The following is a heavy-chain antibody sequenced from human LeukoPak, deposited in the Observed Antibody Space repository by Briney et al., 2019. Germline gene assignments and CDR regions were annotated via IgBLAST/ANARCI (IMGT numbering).Heavy chain of an antibody. D-gene: IGHD2-21*02. V-gene: IGHV1-69*04. Sequence: ASVKVSCKASGGTFSSYAISWVRQAPGQGLEWMGRIIPILGIANYAQKFQGRVTITADKSTSTAYMELSSLRSEDTAVYYCARDPPGVLVTATQEDYWGQGTLVTVSS. CDR2: IIPILGIA. J-gene: IGHJ4*02. CDR3: ARDPPGVLVTATQEDY. CDR1: GGTFSSYA.